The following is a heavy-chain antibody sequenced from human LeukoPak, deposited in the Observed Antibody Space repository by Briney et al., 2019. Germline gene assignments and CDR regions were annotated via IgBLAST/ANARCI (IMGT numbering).Heavy chain of an antibody. D-gene: IGHD3-22*01. J-gene: IGHJ4*02. CDR1: GFSLTTNGVG. Sequence: SGPTLVKPTQTLTLTCTFSGFSLTTNGVGVGWIRQPPGKAVGGLALIYWDDEKRYSPSLRTRLTITKDTSKSQVVLTLTNMDPVDTATYYCAHLYFYNSGGYSRAFDYWGQGTLVTVSS. V-gene: IGHV2-5*02. CDR2: IYWDDEK. CDR3: AHLYFYNSGGYSRAFDY.